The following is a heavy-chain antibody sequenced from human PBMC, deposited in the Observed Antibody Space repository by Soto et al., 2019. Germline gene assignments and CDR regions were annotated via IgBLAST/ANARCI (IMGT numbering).Heavy chain of an antibody. Sequence: SVEVSCKASGGTFNNYTINWVRQAPGQGLEWMGGVIPIFGTPNYAQKFQVRVTITADISTSTIYMELGSLRSEDTAVYYCARDAFALQLWSPFDYWGQGTVMTFYS. CDR1: GGTFNNYT. V-gene: IGHV1-69*06. J-gene: IGHJ4*02. D-gene: IGHD5-18*01. CDR3: ARDAFALQLWSPFDY. CDR2: VIPIFGTP.